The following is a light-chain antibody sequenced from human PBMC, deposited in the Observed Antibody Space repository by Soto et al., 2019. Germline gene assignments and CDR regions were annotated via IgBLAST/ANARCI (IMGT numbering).Light chain of an antibody. Sequence: QSALTQPASVSGSPGQSITISCTGSSGDVGHYNYVSWYQQHPGKAPKLMICEVSNRPSGVSNRFSGSKSGNTACLIISWLQAEDEADYYCTSYTTSRIWVFGGGTKLTVL. J-gene: IGLJ3*02. CDR3: TSYTTSRIWV. CDR1: SGDVGHYNY. CDR2: EVS. V-gene: IGLV2-14*01.